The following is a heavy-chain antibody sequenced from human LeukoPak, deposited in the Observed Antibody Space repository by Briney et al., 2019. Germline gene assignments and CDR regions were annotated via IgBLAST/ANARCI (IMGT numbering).Heavy chain of an antibody. D-gene: IGHD3-3*01. CDR2: ISYDGSNK. J-gene: IGHJ4*02. CDR3: VRHRKYFDFWTGYYGDY. V-gene: IGHV3-30-3*01. CDR1: GFTFSSYA. Sequence: PGRSLRLSCAASGFTFSSYAMHWVRQAPGKGLEWVAVISYDGSNKYYADSVKGRFTISRDNAKNSLYLQMNKLRVEDTAVYYCVRHRKYFDFWTGYYGDYWGQGTLVTVSS.